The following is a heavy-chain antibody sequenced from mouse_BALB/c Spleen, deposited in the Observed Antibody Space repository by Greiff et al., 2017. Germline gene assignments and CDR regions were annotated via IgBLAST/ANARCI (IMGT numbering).Heavy chain of an antibody. D-gene: IGHD2-14*01. Sequence: EVNLVESGGGLVQPGGSLRLSCATSGFTFTDYYMSWVRQPPGKALEWLGFIRNKANGYTTEYSASVKGRFTISRDNSQSILYLQMNTLRAEDSATYYCARDRGYDPVAYWGQGTLVTVSA. V-gene: IGHV7-3*02. CDR1: GFTFTDYY. CDR3: ARDRGYDPVAY. CDR2: IRNKANGYTT. J-gene: IGHJ3*01.